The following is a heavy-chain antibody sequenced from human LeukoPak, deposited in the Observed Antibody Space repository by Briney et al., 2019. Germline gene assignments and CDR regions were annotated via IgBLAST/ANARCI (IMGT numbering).Heavy chain of an antibody. CDR2: IIPSGGST. CDR1: GFTFSSYA. CDR3: AKGYSSVWCSHFDY. D-gene: IGHD6-19*01. J-gene: IGHJ4*02. Sequence: GGSLRLSCAASGFTFSSYAMSWVRQAPGKGLQWVSAIIPSGGSTYYADSVKGRFTISRDNSKNTLYLQMNSLRAEDTAVYYCAKGYSSVWCSHFDYWGQGTLVTVSS. V-gene: IGHV3-23*01.